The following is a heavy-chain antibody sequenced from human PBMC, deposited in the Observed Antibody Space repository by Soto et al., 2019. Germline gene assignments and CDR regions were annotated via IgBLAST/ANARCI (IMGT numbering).Heavy chain of an antibody. CDR3: ARARAIAARPYYYYGMDV. V-gene: IGHV3-53*01. CDR1: VFTVSSNY. Sequence: VFTVSSNYMSWVRQAPGKGLEWVSVIYSGGSTYYADSVKGRFTISRDNSKNTLYLQMNSLRAEDTAVYYCARARAIAARPYYYYGMDVWGQGTTVTVSS. CDR2: IYSGGST. D-gene: IGHD6-6*01. J-gene: IGHJ6*02.